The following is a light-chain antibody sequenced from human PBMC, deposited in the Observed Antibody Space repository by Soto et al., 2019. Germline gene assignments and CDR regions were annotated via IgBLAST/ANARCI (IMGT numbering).Light chain of an antibody. J-gene: IGKJ4*01. CDR1: QSVSNY. CDR3: QQSYSTPLT. V-gene: IGKV1-39*01. Sequence: DIQMTQSPSSLSASVGDRVTITCRASQSVSNYLNWYQQKPGKAPKLLMYAASTLQSGVPSRFSGGGSGTDFTLTISSLQPEDFATYYCQQSYSTPLTFGGGSKVEIK. CDR2: AAS.